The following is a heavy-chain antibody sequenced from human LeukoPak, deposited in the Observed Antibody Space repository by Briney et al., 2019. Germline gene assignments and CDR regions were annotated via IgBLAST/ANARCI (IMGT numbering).Heavy chain of an antibody. V-gene: IGHV4-38-2*01. CDR1: GYSISSGYY. Sequence: SETLSLTCAVSGYSISSGYYWGWIRQPPGKGLEWIGSIYHSGSTYYNPSLKSRVTISVDTSKNQFSLKLSSVTAADTAVYYCARQQSTGYSSSWYLGLHWFDPWGQGTLVTVSS. CDR3: ARQQSTGYSSSWYLGLHWFDP. CDR2: IYHSGST. J-gene: IGHJ5*02. D-gene: IGHD6-13*01.